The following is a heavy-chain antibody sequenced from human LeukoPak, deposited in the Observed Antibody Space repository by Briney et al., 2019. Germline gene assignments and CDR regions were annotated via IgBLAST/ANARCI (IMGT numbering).Heavy chain of an antibody. CDR2: ISSSSSFI. CDR1: GFTFSSYS. CDR3: AELGITMIGGV. Sequence: PGGSLRLSCAASGFTFSSYSMNWVRQAPGKGLEWVSSISSSSSFIYYADSVKGRFTISRDNAKNSLYLQMNSLRAEDTAVYYCAELGITMIGGVWGKGTTVTISS. V-gene: IGHV3-21*01. J-gene: IGHJ6*04. D-gene: IGHD3-10*02.